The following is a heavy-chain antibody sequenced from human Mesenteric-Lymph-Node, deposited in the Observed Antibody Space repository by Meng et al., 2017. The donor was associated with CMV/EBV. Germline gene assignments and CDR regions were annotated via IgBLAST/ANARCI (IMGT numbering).Heavy chain of an antibody. CDR3: ARDRGSGYSYYYYGMDV. CDR2: IYYSGST. D-gene: IGHD3-22*01. CDR1: GGSINNNY. J-gene: IGHJ6*02. Sequence: SETLSLTCTVSGGSINNNYWSWIRQPPGKGLEWIGYIYYSGSTNYNPSLKSRVTISVDTSKNQFSLKLSSVTAADTAVYYCARDRGSGYSYYYYGMDVWGQGTTVTVSS. V-gene: IGHV4-59*01.